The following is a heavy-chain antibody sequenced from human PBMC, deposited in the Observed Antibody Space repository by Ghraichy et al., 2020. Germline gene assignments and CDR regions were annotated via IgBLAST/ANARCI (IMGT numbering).Heavy chain of an antibody. D-gene: IGHD2-15*01. CDR3: AKQDRYEIDY. CDR2: ISGSGGST. CDR1: GFTFSSYA. Sequence: GGSLRLSCAASGFTFSSYAMNWVRQAPGKGLEWVSSISGSGGSTYYADSVKGRFTISRDNSKNTLYLQMNSLRGEDTAVFYCAKQDRYEIDYWGQGTLVTVSS. V-gene: IGHV3-23*01. J-gene: IGHJ4*02.